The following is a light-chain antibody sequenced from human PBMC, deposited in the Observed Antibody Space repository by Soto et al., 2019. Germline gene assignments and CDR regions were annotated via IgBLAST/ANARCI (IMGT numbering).Light chain of an antibody. J-gene: IGKJ1*01. Sequence: DIQMTQSPYSFSASLGDRVTRTCRASQPISTFLNWYQKKTGRAPKLLIYGASALHSGVPSRFSGSGSGTDFTLTISSLRPEDFATYYCQHSYYTPWTFGQGTKV. CDR3: QHSYYTPWT. CDR2: GAS. V-gene: IGKV1-39*01. CDR1: QPISTF.